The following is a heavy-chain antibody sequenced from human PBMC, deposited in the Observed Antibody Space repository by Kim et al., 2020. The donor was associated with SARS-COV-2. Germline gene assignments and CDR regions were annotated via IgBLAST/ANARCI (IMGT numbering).Heavy chain of an antibody. CDR1: GYTFTTYG. CDR3: VRDWGRNIDCFDP. V-gene: IGHV1-18*04. J-gene: IGHJ5*02. CDR2: ISTYNGVT. Sequence: ASVKVSCKSSGYTFTTYGISWVRQAPGQGLEWMGWISTYNGVTSYGQNLQGRLTMTTDTSTTTAYMELRSLRSDDTAIYYCVRDWGRNIDCFDPWGQGTLVTVSS. D-gene: IGHD3-16*01.